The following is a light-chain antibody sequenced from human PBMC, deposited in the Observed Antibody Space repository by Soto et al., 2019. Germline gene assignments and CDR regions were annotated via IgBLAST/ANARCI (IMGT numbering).Light chain of an antibody. CDR2: SNN. Sequence: QSVLTQPPSASGSPGQSVAISCTGTSSDVGGYNYVSWYQQLPGTAPKLLIYSNNQRPSGVPDRFSGSKSGTSAYLAISGLRSEDEADYYCVSWDDSLSGLVFGTGTKVTVL. J-gene: IGLJ1*01. V-gene: IGLV1-47*02. CDR3: VSWDDSLSGLV. CDR1: SSDVGGYNY.